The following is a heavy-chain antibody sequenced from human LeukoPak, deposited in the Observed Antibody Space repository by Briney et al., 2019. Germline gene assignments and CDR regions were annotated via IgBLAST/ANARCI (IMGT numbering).Heavy chain of an antibody. J-gene: IGHJ4*02. CDR3: ARLYSSGWYPDY. V-gene: IGHV3-33*01. CDR2: ISYDGSNK. Sequence: TGGSLRLSCAASAFTFSSRGMHWVRQAPGKGLEWVAAISYDGSNKYYADSVKGRFTISRDNSKNTLYLQMNSLRAEDTAVYYCARLYSSGWYPDYWGQGTLVTVSS. CDR1: AFTFSSRG. D-gene: IGHD6-19*01.